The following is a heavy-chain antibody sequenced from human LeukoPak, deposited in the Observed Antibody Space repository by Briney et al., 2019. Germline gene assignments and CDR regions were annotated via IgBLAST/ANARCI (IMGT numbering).Heavy chain of an antibody. CDR2: ISYGGGT. J-gene: IGHJ6*02. V-gene: IGHV4-59*08. CDR3: ARHSDVGVVEYGMDV. Sequence: SETLSLTCAVSGGSISNFYWSWVRQPAGKGLEWVGYISYGGGTTYNASLKHRLSMSMDTSKNQLSLRLSSVTAADTAVYYCARHSDVGVVEYGMDVWGQGTTVTVSS. CDR1: GGSISNFY.